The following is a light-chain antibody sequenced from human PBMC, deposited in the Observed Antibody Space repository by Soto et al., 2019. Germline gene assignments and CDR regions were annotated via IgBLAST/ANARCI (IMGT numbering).Light chain of an antibody. CDR1: QSVSSN. Sequence: ETVMTQSPATLSVSPGERATLSCRASQSVSSNLAWYQQQPGQAPRLLIYGASTRATGIPARFSGSGSGTEFTLTISSLQSEDFAVYYCQQYNNWPQTFGQGTKLEIK. V-gene: IGKV3-15*01. J-gene: IGKJ2*01. CDR3: QQYNNWPQT. CDR2: GAS.